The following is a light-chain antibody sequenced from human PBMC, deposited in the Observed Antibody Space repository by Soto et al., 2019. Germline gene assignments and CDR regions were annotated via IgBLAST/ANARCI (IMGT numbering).Light chain of an antibody. Sequence: QSALTQPASVSGSPGQSITISCTGTSSDDGSYNLVSWYQQHPGKALKLMIYEGSKRPSGVSNRFSGSKSGNTASLTISGLQAEDEADYYCCSYAGSSTFYVFGTGTKVTVL. CDR2: EGS. CDR1: SSDDGSYNL. CDR3: CSYAGSSTFYV. J-gene: IGLJ1*01. V-gene: IGLV2-23*01.